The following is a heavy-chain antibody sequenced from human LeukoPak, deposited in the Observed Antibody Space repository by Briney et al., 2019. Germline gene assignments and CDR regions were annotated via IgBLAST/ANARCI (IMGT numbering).Heavy chain of an antibody. CDR3: ARGTGITGTDDY. D-gene: IGHD1/OR15-1a*01. J-gene: IGHJ4*02. CDR1: GGTFSSYA. CDR2: IIPIFGTA. Sequence: GASVTVSCKASGGTFSSYAISWVRQAPGQGLEWMGGIIPIFGTANYAQKFQGRVTITADESTSTAYMELSSLRSEDTAVYYCARGTGITGTDDYWGQGTLVTVSS. V-gene: IGHV1-69*13.